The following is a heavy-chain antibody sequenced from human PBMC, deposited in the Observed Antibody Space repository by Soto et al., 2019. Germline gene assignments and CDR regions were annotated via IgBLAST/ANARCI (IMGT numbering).Heavy chain of an antibody. CDR2: IHHSGST. D-gene: IGHD3-22*01. CDR1: GASFSGYF. CDR3: ARGRGSGSSV. J-gene: IGHJ4*02. Sequence: ASETLSLTCTVYGASFSGYFWNWIRQPPGKGLEWIGEIHHSGSTNYNPSLMSRVSISIDTTKNQFSLKLTSVTAAHTAVYYCARGRGSGSSVWGQGTLVTVSS. V-gene: IGHV4-34*01.